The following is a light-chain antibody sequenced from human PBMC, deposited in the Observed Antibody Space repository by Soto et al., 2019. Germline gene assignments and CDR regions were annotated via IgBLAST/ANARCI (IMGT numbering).Light chain of an antibody. CDR1: QSVSSSY. Sequence: EIVLTQSPGTLSLSPGERATLSCRASQSVSSSYLAWDQQKPGQAPRHLIYGASSRATGSPDRFSGSGSGTDVTLTISRLEPEDFALYYCQQYGSIFTFGPGTKVDIK. CDR2: GAS. CDR3: QQYGSIFT. J-gene: IGKJ3*01. V-gene: IGKV3-20*01.